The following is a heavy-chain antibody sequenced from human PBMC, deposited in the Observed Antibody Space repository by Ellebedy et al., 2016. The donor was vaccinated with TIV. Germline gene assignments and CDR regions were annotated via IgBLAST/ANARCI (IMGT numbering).Heavy chain of an antibody. Sequence: SETLSLTXAVYGGSFSGYYWSWIRQPPGKGLEWIGEINHSGSTNYNPSLKSRVTISVDTSKNQFSLKLSSVTAADTAVYYCARMRGGITIFGVTYYYYYMDVWGKGTTVTVSS. D-gene: IGHD3-3*01. CDR2: INHSGST. V-gene: IGHV4-34*01. CDR3: ARMRGGITIFGVTYYYYYMDV. J-gene: IGHJ6*03. CDR1: GGSFSGYY.